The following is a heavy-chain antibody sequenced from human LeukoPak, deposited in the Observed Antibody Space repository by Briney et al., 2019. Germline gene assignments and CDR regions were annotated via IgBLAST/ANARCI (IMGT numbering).Heavy chain of an antibody. CDR1: GGSISSYY. CDR2: IYTSGST. CDR3: ARGELTGDVFDY. J-gene: IGHJ4*02. V-gene: IGHV4-4*07. D-gene: IGHD7-27*01. Sequence: SETLSLTCTVSGGSISSYYWSWIRQPAGKGLEWIGRIYTSGSTNYNPSLKGRVTMSVDTSKNQLSLKLSSVTAADTAVYYCARGELTGDVFDYWGQGTLVTVSS.